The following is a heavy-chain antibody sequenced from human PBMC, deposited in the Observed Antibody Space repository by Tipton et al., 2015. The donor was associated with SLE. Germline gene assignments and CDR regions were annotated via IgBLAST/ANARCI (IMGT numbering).Heavy chain of an antibody. CDR2: IYSSGST. CDR1: GGSISSDTYY. V-gene: IGHV4-61*01. CDR3: ARHFSGSYSFDY. D-gene: IGHD1-26*01. Sequence: TLSLTCTVSGGSISSDTYYWSWIRQPPGKGLEWIGYIYSSGSTNYNPSLKSRVTISLDTSKNQVSLKLSSVTAADTALYYCARHFSGSYSFDYWGQGKLVTVSS. J-gene: IGHJ4*02.